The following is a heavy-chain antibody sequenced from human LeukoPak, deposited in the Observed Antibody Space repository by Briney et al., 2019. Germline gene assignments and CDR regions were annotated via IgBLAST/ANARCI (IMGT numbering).Heavy chain of an antibody. V-gene: IGHV3-73*01. J-gene: IGHJ4*02. CDR2: IRSQADSYAT. CDR3: ASFPSGSYSAY. Sequence: PGGSLRLSCAASGFSFSGSGMHWVRQASGKGLEWVGHIRSQADSYATVYDASVKGRFTITRDDSENTAYLQMNSLKTEDTGVYYCASFPSGSYSAYWGQGTLVTVSS. CDR1: GFSFSGSG. D-gene: IGHD1-26*01.